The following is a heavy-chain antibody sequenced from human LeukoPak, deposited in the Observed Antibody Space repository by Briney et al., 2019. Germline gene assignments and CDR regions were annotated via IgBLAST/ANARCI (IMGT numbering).Heavy chain of an antibody. CDR1: GGTFSSYA. CDR3: ATKYYYDSSGYSFDY. J-gene: IGHJ4*02. V-gene: IGHV1-69*06. CDR2: IIPIFGTA. D-gene: IGHD3-22*01. Sequence: SVKVSCKASGGTFSSYAISWVRQAPGQGLEWMGGIIPIFGTANYAQKFQGRVTITADKSTSTAYMELSSLRSADTAVYYCATKYYYDSSGYSFDYWGQGTLVTVSS.